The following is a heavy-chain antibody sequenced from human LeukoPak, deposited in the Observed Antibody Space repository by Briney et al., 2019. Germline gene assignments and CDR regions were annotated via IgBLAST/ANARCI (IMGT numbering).Heavy chain of an antibody. J-gene: IGHJ5*02. CDR3: AREKYYDFWSGSPYNWFDP. CDR2: INGDESRT. CDR1: GFTFSSYW. V-gene: IGHV3-74*01. D-gene: IGHD3-3*01. Sequence: GGSLRLSCAASGFTFSSYWMHWVRQAPGKGLVWVSLINGDESRTSYADSVKGRFTISRDNSKNTLYLQMNSLRAEDTAVYYCAREKYYDFWSGSPYNWFDPWGQGTLVTVSS.